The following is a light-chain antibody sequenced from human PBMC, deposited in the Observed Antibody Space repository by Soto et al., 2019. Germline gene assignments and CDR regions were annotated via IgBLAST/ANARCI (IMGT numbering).Light chain of an antibody. CDR2: AAS. V-gene: IGKV1-6*01. CDR3: LQDYNYPRT. J-gene: IGKJ1*01. CDR1: QGIRND. Sequence: AIQMTQSPSSLSASVGDRVTITCRASQGIRNDLGWYQQKPGKAPNLLFYAASNLESGVPSRFSGSGSGTDFTLTISSLQPEDFATYYCLQDYNYPRTFGQGTKVEIK.